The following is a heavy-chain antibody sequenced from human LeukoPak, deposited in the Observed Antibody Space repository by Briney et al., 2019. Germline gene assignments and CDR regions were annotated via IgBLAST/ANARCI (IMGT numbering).Heavy chain of an antibody. CDR1: GGSFSGYY. CDR3: ARAISGSYRRGGFFQY. J-gene: IGHJ1*01. Sequence: SETLSLTCAGYGGSFSGYYWSWIRQPPGKGLEWIGEINHSGSTNYNPSLKSRVSISLDTSKNQFSLKLSSVTAADTAAYYCARAISGSYRRGGFFQYWGQGTLVTVSS. V-gene: IGHV4-34*01. D-gene: IGHD1-26*01. CDR2: INHSGST.